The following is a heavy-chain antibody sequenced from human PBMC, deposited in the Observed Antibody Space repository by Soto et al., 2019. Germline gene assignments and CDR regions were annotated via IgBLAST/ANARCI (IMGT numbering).Heavy chain of an antibody. CDR2: IYYSGST. J-gene: IGHJ4*02. V-gene: IGHV4-59*08. Sequence: SETLSLTCTVSGGSISSHYWSWIRQPPGKGLEWIGCIYYSGSTNYNPSLKSRVTISVDTSKNQFSLRLSSVTAADTAVYYCARHGVIGSSWYLLDYWGQGALVTVSS. D-gene: IGHD6-13*01. CDR3: ARHGVIGSSWYLLDY. CDR1: GGSISSHY.